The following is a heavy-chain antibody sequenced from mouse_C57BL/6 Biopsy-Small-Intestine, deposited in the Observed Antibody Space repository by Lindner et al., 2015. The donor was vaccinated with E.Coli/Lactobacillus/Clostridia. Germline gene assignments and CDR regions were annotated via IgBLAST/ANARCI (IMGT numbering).Heavy chain of an antibody. CDR3: VTSGSSSHWEIFHH. CDR1: GGIFSTYT. CDR2: VIPTLDMA. Sequence: SVKVSCKASGGIFSTYTIAWVRQAPGQGLEYMGRVIPTLDMADYAQKFQGRATITADKSTSTAYMEVSSLRSEDTAIYYCVTSGSSSHWEIFHHWGQGTLVTVS. D-gene: IGHD1-3*01. V-gene: IGHV1-4*02. J-gene: IGHJ3*01.